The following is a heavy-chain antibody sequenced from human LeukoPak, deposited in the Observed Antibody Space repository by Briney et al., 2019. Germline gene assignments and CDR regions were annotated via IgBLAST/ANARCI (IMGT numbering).Heavy chain of an antibody. Sequence: SETLSLTCSVSGDSISSSSSYWGWIRQPPGEGLEWIGSIYYSGSTYYNTSLKSRVSISVDTSKNQFSLRLNSVTAADTAVYFCEADYYGSGSYYMGHYWGQGTLVTVSS. D-gene: IGHD3-10*01. CDR2: IYYSGST. CDR3: EADYYGSGSYYMGHY. CDR1: GDSISSSSSY. J-gene: IGHJ4*02. V-gene: IGHV4-39*01.